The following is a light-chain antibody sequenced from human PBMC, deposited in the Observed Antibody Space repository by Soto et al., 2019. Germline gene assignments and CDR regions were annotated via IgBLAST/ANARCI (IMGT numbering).Light chain of an antibody. CDR3: QQYSYSPRP. CDR2: DAS. V-gene: IGKV3-20*01. Sequence: EIGLTQSPGTLSLSPGERATLSCRASQSVSSSYLAWYQQKPGQAPRLLIYDASNRATGIPARFSGSGSGTDFTLTISSLEPDDFAVYYCQQYSYSPRPFGQVTSVEI. CDR1: QSVSSSY. J-gene: IGKJ1*01.